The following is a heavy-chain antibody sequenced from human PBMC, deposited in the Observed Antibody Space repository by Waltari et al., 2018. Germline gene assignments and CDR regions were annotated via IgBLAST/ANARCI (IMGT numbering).Heavy chain of an antibody. V-gene: IGHV3-33*01. Sequence: QLQLVESGGGVVQPGGSLRLSCDASGFTFNNFGMHWVRQAPGKGLEWVAGIRYDGDNKFYADSVKGRFIISRDNSKNTLFLETNSLRIEDTAVYYCARDIIAPRPDGFDVWGQGTLVTVSA. D-gene: IGHD6-6*01. J-gene: IGHJ3*01. CDR3: ARDIIAPRPDGFDV. CDR2: IRYDGDNK. CDR1: GFTFNNFG.